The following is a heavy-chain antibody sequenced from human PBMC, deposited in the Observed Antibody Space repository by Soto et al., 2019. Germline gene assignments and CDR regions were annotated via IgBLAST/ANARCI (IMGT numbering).Heavy chain of an antibody. Sequence: EVQLVESGGGLVQPGGSLRLSCAASGFTFSSYWMTWVRQAPGKGLEWVANMEQDGSEKYYVDSVKGRFTISRDNDKNSLYLQMNSLRAEDTAVYYCARVYSSTWPNFDYWGQGTLVTVSS. CDR2: MEQDGSEK. D-gene: IGHD6-13*01. J-gene: IGHJ4*02. V-gene: IGHV3-7*04. CDR1: GFTFSSYW. CDR3: ARVYSSTWPNFDY.